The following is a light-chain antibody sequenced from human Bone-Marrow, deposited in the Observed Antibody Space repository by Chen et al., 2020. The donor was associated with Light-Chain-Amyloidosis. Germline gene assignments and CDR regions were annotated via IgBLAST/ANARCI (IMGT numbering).Light chain of an antibody. CDR3: QQYGTSPLT. J-gene: IGKJ4*01. V-gene: IGKV3-20*01. CDR1: QTISSNY. CDR2: GSS. Sequence: EIVLTQSPGTLSLSPGEAANLSCRASQTISSNYLTWYQQKFGQAPRLLIYGSSSMATGIPDRFTGSGSGTDFTLTINRLEPEDFAMYYCQQYGTSPLTFGGGTKVEIK.